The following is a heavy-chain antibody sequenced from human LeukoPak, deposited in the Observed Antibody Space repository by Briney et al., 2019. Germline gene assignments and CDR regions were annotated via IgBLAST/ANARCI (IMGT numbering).Heavy chain of an antibody. Sequence: PSETLSLTCTVSGGSVSSGNYYWSWIRQPPGKGLDWIGYIYYSGSTNYNPSLKSRVTISVDTSKNQFSLKLSSVTAADTAVYYCARANGEYKTTVTPWDYYYYYGMDVWGQGTTVTVSS. V-gene: IGHV4-61*01. CDR1: GGSVSSGNYY. J-gene: IGHJ6*02. D-gene: IGHD4-17*01. CDR2: IYYSGST. CDR3: ARANGEYKTTVTPWDYYYYYGMDV.